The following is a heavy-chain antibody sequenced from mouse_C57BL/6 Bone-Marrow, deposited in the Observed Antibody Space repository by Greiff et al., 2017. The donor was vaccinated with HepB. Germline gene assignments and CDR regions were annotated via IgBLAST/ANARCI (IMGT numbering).Heavy chain of an antibody. Sequence: SGPDLVQPGASVKISCKASGYSFTDYNMNWVKQSNGKSLEWIGVINPNYGTTSYNQKFKGKGTLTVDQSSSTAYMQLNSLTSEDSTVYYCASGITTVVATEWEAYWGQGTLVTVSA. J-gene: IGHJ3*01. D-gene: IGHD1-1*01. CDR1: GYSFTDYN. CDR3: ASGITTVVATEWEAY. V-gene: IGHV1-39*01. CDR2: INPNYGTT.